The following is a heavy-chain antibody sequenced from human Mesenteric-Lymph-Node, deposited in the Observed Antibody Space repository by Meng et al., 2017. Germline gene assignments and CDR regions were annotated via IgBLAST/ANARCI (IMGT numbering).Heavy chain of an antibody. CDR3: ARGLGGYCSSSSCLFAP. Sequence: ASVKVSCKASGYTFTSYDINWVRQSTGQGLEWMGWMNPNSGNTGYAQKFQGRVTITRNTSISTAYMELSSLRSEDTAIYYCARGLGGYCSSSSCLFAPWGQGTLVNVSS. D-gene: IGHD2-2*01. J-gene: IGHJ5*02. CDR1: GYTFTSYD. CDR2: MNPNSGNT. V-gene: IGHV1-8*03.